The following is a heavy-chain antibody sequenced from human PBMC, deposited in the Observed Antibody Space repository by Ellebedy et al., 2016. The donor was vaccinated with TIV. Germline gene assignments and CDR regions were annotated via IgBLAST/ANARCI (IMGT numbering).Heavy chain of an antibody. V-gene: IGHV4-61*05. D-gene: IGHD3-10*01. CDR1: GGSISSSSYY. CDR3: ARGVMVRGVMYGK. J-gene: IGHJ4*02. Sequence: SETLSLTXTVSGGSISSSSYYWSWIRQPPGKGLEWIGYIYYSGSTYYNPSLKSRVTISVDTSKNQFSLKLSSVTAADTAVYYCARGVMVRGVMYGKWGQGTLVTVSS. CDR2: IYYSGST.